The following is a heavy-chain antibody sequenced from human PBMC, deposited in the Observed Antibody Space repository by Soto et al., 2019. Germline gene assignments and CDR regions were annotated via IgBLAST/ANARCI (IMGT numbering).Heavy chain of an antibody. CDR1: GFTFSSYA. J-gene: IGHJ4*02. D-gene: IGHD3-22*01. Sequence: EVQLVESGGGLVQPGGSLRLSCAASGFTFSSYAMHWVRQAPGKGLESVSAISRNGGSTYYANSVKGRFTISRDNSKITLYLQMGRLSVEDMAVYYCAGGGSGSYYFDFWYQVSLVTVSS. CDR2: ISRNGGST. CDR3: AGGGSGSYYFDF. V-gene: IGHV3-64*01.